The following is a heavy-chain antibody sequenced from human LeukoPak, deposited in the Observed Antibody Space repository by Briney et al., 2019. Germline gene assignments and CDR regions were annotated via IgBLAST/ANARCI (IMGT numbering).Heavy chain of an antibody. CDR2: INAGNGNT. CDR3: ARERYCSSTSCQRLFDP. D-gene: IGHD2-2*01. CDR1: GYTFTSYA. J-gene: IGHJ5*02. Sequence: ASVKVSCKASGYTFTSYAMHWVRQAPGQRLEWMGWINAGNGNTKYSQKFQGRVTITRDTSASTAYMELSSLRSEDTAVYYCARERYCSSTSCQRLFDPWGQGTLVTVSS. V-gene: IGHV1-3*01.